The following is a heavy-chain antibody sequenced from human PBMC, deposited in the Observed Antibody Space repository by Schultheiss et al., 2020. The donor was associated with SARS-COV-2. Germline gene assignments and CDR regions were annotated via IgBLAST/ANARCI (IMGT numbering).Heavy chain of an antibody. CDR1: GGSVRSGGYY. V-gene: IGHV4-31*03. CDR3: ANSPDYGDFFDY. J-gene: IGHJ4*02. CDR2: IYYSGST. D-gene: IGHD4-17*01. Sequence: SQTLSLTCTVSGGSVRSGGYYWSWIRQYPGKGLEWIGYIYYSGSTNYNPSLKSRVTISVDTSKNQFSLRLNSVTAADTAVYYCANSPDYGDFFDYWGQGTLVTVSS.